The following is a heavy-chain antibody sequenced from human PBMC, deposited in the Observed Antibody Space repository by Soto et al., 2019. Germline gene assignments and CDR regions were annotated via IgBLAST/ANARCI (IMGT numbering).Heavy chain of an antibody. CDR1: GYSFTDYW. J-gene: IGHJ4*02. D-gene: IGHD1-7*01. CDR2: IYPGDSDT. CDR3: AGALTGTSRPHYFDH. V-gene: IGHV5-51*03. Sequence: GASLKISCRGSGYSFTDYWIGWVRHMPGKGLEWMGIIYPGDSDTRYSPSFQGQVTISADNSISTAYLQWSSLRASDTAIYYCAGALTGTSRPHYFDHWGQGTLVTVSS.